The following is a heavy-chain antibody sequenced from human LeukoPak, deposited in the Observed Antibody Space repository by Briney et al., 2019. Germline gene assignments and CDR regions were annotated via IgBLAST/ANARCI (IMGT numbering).Heavy chain of an antibody. V-gene: IGHV1-69*05. CDR1: GGTFSSYA. CDR2: IIPIVGTA. J-gene: IGHJ6*03. Sequence: GASVKVSCKASGGTFSSYAISWVRQAPGQGLEWMGRIIPIVGTANYAQKFQGRVTITTDESTSTAYMALSSLRSEDTAVYYCARDRDTAMDYYYYMDVWGKGTTVTVSS. D-gene: IGHD5-18*01. CDR3: ARDRDTAMDYYYYMDV.